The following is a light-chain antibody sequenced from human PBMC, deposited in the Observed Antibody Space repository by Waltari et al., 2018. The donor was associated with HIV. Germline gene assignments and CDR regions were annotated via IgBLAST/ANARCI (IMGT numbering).Light chain of an antibody. CDR3: QQLNSYTQIT. J-gene: IGKJ4*01. CDR1: QGISTY. Sequence: DIQLTQSPSFLSASVGDRVTITCRASQGISTYLAWYQQKPGKAPKLLIYAASTLQSGVPSRFSGSGSGTEFTLTICGLQPEDFATYYCQQLNSYTQITFGGGTKVEIK. CDR2: AAS. V-gene: IGKV1-9*01.